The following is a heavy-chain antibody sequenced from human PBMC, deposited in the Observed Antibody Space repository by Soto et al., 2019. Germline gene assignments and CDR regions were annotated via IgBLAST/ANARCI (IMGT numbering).Heavy chain of an antibody. D-gene: IGHD3-3*01. CDR3: AADTRVYDFWSGYTEGNWFDP. Sequence: QMKLVQSGPEVKKPGTSVKVSCKASGFTFTSSAVQWVRQARGQRLEWIGWIVVGSGNTNYAQKFQERVTITRDMSTSTAYMELSSLRSEDTAVYYCAADTRVYDFWSGYTEGNWFDPWGQGTLVTVSS. CDR1: GFTFTSSA. J-gene: IGHJ5*02. CDR2: IVVGSGNT. V-gene: IGHV1-58*01.